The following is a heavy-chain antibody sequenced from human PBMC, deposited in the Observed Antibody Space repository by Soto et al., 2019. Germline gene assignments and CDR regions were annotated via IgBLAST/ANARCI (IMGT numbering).Heavy chain of an antibody. Sequence: EVQLVASGGGLVQPGESLRLSCVASGFTLGTYWMSWARQAPGKGLEWLASIKQDGSEEFSVDSVKGRFTISRDNAKNSLFLQLNSLRGEETGVYYCARDRGNGYYGQEGWGLDVWGQGTTVTVSS. J-gene: IGHJ6*02. CDR3: ARDRGNGYYGQEGWGLDV. D-gene: IGHD4-17*01. V-gene: IGHV3-7*05. CDR2: IKQDGSEE. CDR1: GFTLGTYW.